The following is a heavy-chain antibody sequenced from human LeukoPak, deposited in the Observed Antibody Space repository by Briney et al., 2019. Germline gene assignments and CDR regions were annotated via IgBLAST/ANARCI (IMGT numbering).Heavy chain of an antibody. Sequence: PSETLSLTCTVSGGSISSSSYYWGWIRQPPGKGLEWIGSIYYSGSTYYNPSLKSRVTISVDTSKNQFSLKLSSVTAADTAVYYCARIWAMIAPPGVYYYYGMDVWGQGTTVTVSS. CDR3: ARIWAMIAPPGVYYYYGMDV. CDR1: GGSISSSSYY. J-gene: IGHJ6*02. D-gene: IGHD3-22*01. CDR2: IYYSGST. V-gene: IGHV4-39*01.